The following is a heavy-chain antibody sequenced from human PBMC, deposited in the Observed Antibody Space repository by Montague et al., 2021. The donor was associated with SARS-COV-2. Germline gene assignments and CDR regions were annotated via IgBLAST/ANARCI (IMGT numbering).Heavy chain of an antibody. Sequence: SLRLSCAASGFTFSKYSMNWVRQAPGKGLEWVSSISTSSLYIYYAASVKGRFTISRANAKSSLFLQMDSLRAEDTAVYYCARALSASYSVGGDSFDIWGQGTMVTVSS. CDR3: ARALSASYSVGGDSFDI. J-gene: IGHJ3*02. CDR1: GFTFSKYS. CDR2: ISTSSLYI. V-gene: IGHV3-21*01. D-gene: IGHD5/OR15-5a*01.